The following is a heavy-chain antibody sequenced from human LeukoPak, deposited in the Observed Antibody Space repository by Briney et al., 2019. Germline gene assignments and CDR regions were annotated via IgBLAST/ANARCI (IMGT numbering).Heavy chain of an antibody. Sequence: GGSLRLSCAASGFTFSSYWMSWVRQAPGKGLEWVANIKQDGSEKYYVDSVKGRFTISRDNAKNSLYLQMNSLSAEDTAVYYCARVAGHGSRITMIVVVANTDYWGQGTLVTVSS. D-gene: IGHD3-22*01. CDR1: GFTFSSYW. J-gene: IGHJ4*02. CDR3: ARVAGHGSRITMIVVVANTDY. V-gene: IGHV3-7*01. CDR2: IKQDGSEK.